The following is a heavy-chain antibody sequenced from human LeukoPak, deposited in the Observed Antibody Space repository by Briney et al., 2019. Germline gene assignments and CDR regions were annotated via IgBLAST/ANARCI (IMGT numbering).Heavy chain of an antibody. CDR3: ARGGIEQWLDY. CDR2: IYYSGNT. CDR1: GGSISSYY. Sequence: ETLSLTCSVSGGSISSYYWNWIRQPPGRGLEWIGYIYYSGNTNYNPSLKSRVTISVDTSKNQFSLKLSSVTAADTAVYYCARGGIEQWLDYWGQGTLVTVSS. V-gene: IGHV4-59*01. J-gene: IGHJ4*02. D-gene: IGHD6-19*01.